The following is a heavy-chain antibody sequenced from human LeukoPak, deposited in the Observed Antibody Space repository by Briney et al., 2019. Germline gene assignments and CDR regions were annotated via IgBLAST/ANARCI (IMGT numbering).Heavy chain of an antibody. J-gene: IGHJ6*03. Sequence: ASETLSLTCAVYGGSFSGYYWSWIRQPPGKGLEWIGEINHSGSTNCNPSLKSRVTISVDTSKNQFSLKLSSVTAADTAVYYCARTYIRDYMDVWGKGTTVTVSS. V-gene: IGHV4-34*01. CDR2: INHSGST. CDR1: GGSFSGYY. CDR3: ARTYIRDYMDV. D-gene: IGHD1-1*01.